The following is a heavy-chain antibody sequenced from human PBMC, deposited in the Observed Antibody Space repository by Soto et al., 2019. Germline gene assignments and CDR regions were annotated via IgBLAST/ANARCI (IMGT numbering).Heavy chain of an antibody. J-gene: IGHJ5*02. D-gene: IGHD5-12*01. CDR1: YCSLSRGTYS. V-gene: IGHV4-30-2*01. Sequence: SETLSLTCGVSYCSLSRGTYSWTWVRQPPGKGLEWIGYICHSGSTYYNPSLKSRVTMSIDRSKNQFSLKLTSVTAADTAVYYCARYWKNAVATDNWFDPWGQGTLVTVSS. CDR3: ARYWKNAVATDNWFDP. CDR2: ICHSGST.